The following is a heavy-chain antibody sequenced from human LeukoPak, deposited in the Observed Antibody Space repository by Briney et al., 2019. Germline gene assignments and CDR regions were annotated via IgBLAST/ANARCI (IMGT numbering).Heavy chain of an antibody. CDR3: AKLGSPRAF. CDR2: IYYFGNT. CDR1: GCSIDTYY. Sequence: PSENLSLTCSVSGCSIDTYYWSWIRQSPGKGLEWIGYIYYFGNTDCNPSLKSRVTISVDTSKNQFSLNLRSVTAADTAVYYCAKLGSPRAFWGQGILVRVSS. V-gene: IGHV4-59*01. D-gene: IGHD7-27*01. J-gene: IGHJ4*02.